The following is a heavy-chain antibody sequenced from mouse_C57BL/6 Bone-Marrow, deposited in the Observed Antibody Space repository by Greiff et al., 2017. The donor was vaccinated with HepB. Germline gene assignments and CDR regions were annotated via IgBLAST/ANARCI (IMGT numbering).Heavy chain of an antibody. CDR3: ARGAPYYYGSSYYFDY. J-gene: IGHJ2*01. Sequence: VHLVESGAELVKPGASVKISCKASGYTFTDYYINWVKQRPGQGLEWIGKIGPGSGSTYYNEKFKGKATLTADKSSSTAYMQLSSLTSEDSAVYFWARGAPYYYGSSYYFDYWGQGTTLTVSS. D-gene: IGHD1-1*01. V-gene: IGHV1-77*01. CDR2: IGPGSGST. CDR1: GYTFTDYY.